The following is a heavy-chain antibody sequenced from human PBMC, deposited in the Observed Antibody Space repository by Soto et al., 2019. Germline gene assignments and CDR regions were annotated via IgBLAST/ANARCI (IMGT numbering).Heavy chain of an antibody. CDR1: GGSFSGYY. D-gene: IGHD3-16*02. J-gene: IGHJ5*02. V-gene: IGHV4-34*01. Sequence: QVQLQQWGAGLLKPSETLSLTCAVYGGSFSGYYWSWIRQPPGKGLEWIGEINHSGSTNYNPSLKSRVTISVDTSKNQVALKLSSVTAADTAVYDCARGYSYDYVWGSYRSRWFDPWGQGTLVTVSS. CDR2: INHSGST. CDR3: ARGYSYDYVWGSYRSRWFDP.